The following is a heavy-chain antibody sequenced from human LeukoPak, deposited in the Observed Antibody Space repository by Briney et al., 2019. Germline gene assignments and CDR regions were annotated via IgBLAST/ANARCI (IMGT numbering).Heavy chain of an antibody. Sequence: PSETLSLTCSVSIGSISSSKWWSWVRQSPVKGLEWIGEIYLYGTTNYNPSFTSRVTMSVDRSRNQFSLKLTSVTAADTAVYYCARQKWEQQGRDYYFNGLDVWGPGTTVIISS. J-gene: IGHJ6*02. CDR3: ARQKWEQQGRDYYFNGLDV. D-gene: IGHD1/OR15-1a*01. CDR2: IYLYGTT. CDR1: IGSISSSKW. V-gene: IGHV4-4*02.